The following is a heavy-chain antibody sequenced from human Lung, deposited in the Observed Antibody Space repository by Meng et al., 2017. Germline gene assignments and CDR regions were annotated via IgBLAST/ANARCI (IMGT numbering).Heavy chain of an antibody. CDR3: ARSDTKWEQKVAFDI. Sequence: SLKISCAASGFTFSSYAMHWVRQAPGKGLEWVAVISYDGSNKYYADSVKGRFTISRDNSKNTLYLQMNSLRAEDTAVYYCARSDTKWEQKVAFDIWGQGTMVTVSS. CDR1: GFTFSSYA. CDR2: ISYDGSNK. D-gene: IGHD1-26*01. J-gene: IGHJ3*02. V-gene: IGHV3-30*01.